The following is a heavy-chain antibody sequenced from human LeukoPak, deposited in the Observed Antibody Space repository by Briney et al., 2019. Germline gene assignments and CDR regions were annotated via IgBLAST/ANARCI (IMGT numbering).Heavy chain of an antibody. Sequence: GGSLRLSCAASGFTVSNYYMSWVRLAPGKGLEWVSIIYSGGDTYYADSVKGRFTISRDNAKNSLYLQMNSLRAEDTAVYYCAELGITMIGGVWGKGTTVTISS. CDR2: IYSGGDT. CDR3: AELGITMIGGV. J-gene: IGHJ6*04. CDR1: GFTVSNYY. V-gene: IGHV3-66*01. D-gene: IGHD3-10*02.